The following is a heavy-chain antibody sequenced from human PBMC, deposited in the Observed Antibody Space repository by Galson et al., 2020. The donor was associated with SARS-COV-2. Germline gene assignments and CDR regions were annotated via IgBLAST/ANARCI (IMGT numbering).Heavy chain of an antibody. D-gene: IGHD2-15*01. J-gene: IGHJ6*02. CDR1: GLTFSDAW. Sequence: GGSLRLSCAASGLTFSDAWMTWVRQAPGKGLEWVGRMRSETDGGTIEYAAPVKGRFIISRDDSKKTLYLQMNSLKTEDTAVYYGTRCSWNYYYYGMDVWGQGTTVTVSS. V-gene: IGHV3-15*01. CDR2: MRSETDGGTI. CDR3: TRCSWNYYYYGMDV.